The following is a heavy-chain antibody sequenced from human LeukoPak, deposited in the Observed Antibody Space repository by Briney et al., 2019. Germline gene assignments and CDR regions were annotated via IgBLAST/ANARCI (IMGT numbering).Heavy chain of an antibody. V-gene: IGHV4-34*01. CDR1: GGSFSGYY. D-gene: IGHD3-10*01. CDR2: INHSGST. Sequence: SETLSLTCAVYGGSFSGYYWSWIRQPPGKGLEWIGEINHSGSTNYNPSLKSRVTISVDTSENQFSLKLSSVTAADTAVYYCARVVGYYYYYMDVWGKGTTVTVSS. CDR3: ARVVGYYYYYMDV. J-gene: IGHJ6*03.